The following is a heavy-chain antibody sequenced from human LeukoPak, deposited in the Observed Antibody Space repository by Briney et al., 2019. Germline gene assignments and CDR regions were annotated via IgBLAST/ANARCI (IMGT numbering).Heavy chain of an antibody. D-gene: IGHD6-13*01. Sequence: SETLSLTCTVSGYSISSGYYWGWIRQPPGKGLEWIGFVSNSGSTNYNPSLKSRVTISIDTSKRQFSLRLTSVTAADTAVYYCARYEVGSSWAQAFDVWGQGTMVTISS. CDR2: VSNSGST. J-gene: IGHJ3*01. CDR1: GYSISSGYY. CDR3: ARYEVGSSWAQAFDV. V-gene: IGHV4-38-2*02.